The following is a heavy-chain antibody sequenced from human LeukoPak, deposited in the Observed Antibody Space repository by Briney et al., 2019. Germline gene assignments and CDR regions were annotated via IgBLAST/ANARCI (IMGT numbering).Heavy chain of an antibody. J-gene: IGHJ4*02. V-gene: IGHV3-20*04. CDR2: INWNGGST. D-gene: IGHD1-7*01. CDR1: GFTFDDYG. Sequence: GGSLRLSCAASGFTFDDYGMSWVRQAPGKGLEWVSGINWNGGSTGYADSVKGRFTISRDNAKNSLYLQMNSLRAEDTALYYCARGDNWNYGLSFDCWGQGTLVTVSS. CDR3: ARGDNWNYGLSFDC.